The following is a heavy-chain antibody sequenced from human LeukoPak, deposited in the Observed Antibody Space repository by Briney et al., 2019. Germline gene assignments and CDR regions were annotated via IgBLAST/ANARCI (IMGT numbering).Heavy chain of an antibody. CDR3: ARDGYYDYVWGSYRPYNWFDP. CDR1: GFTFSSYS. CDR2: ISSSSSYI. V-gene: IGHV3-21*01. J-gene: IGHJ5*02. Sequence: KTGGSLRLSCAASGFTFSSYSMNWVRQAPGKGLEWVSSISSSSSYIYYADSVKGRFTISRDNAKNSLHLQMDSLRAEDTAVYYCARDGYYDYVWGSYRPYNWFDPWGQGTLVTVSS. D-gene: IGHD3-16*02.